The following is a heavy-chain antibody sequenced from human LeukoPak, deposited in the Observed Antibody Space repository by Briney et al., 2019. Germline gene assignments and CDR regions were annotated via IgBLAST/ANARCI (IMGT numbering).Heavy chain of an antibody. V-gene: IGHV4-59*01. J-gene: IGHJ5*02. D-gene: IGHD3-3*01. Sequence: SETLSLTCTVSGGSISNYYWSWIRQPPGKGLEWIGYIYYNESPNYNPSLKSRVTISVDTSKNQFSLNLSSVTAADTAIYYCARGPIFGVVYNWFDPWGQGTLVTVSS. CDR3: ARGPIFGVVYNWFDP. CDR2: IYYNESP. CDR1: GGSISNYY.